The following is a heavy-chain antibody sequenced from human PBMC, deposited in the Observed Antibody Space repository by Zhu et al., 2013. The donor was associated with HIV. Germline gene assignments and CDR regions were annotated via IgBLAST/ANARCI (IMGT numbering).Heavy chain of an antibody. CDR3: ARAPIRILGVAGPYYFDS. CDR1: GVKVKYHA. J-gene: IGHJ4*02. D-gene: IGHD6-19*01. Sequence: QVQLMQSGPEVKRPGSSVRVSCQASGVKVKYHAISWIRQAPGQGLEWLGSILPALASTKYGRSLQGRVSMTRNTSINTAYLDLTSLKSEDTAIYYCARAPIRILGVAGPYYFDSWGQGTLVTVSS. CDR2: ILPALAST. V-gene: IGHV1-69*09.